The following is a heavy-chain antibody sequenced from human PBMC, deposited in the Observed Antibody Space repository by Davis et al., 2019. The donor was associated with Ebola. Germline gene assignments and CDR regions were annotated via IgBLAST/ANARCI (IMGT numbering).Heavy chain of an antibody. CDR2: ISSSGSTT. Sequence: PGGSLRLSCAASGFTFSDYYMSWIRQAPGKGLEWVSYISSSGSTTYYADSVKGRFTISRDNSKNTLYLQMNSLRAEDTAVYYCAKDPKSSSAYYYYVMDVWGQGTTVTVSS. V-gene: IGHV3-11*01. D-gene: IGHD6-13*01. CDR1: GFTFSDYY. J-gene: IGHJ6*02. CDR3: AKDPKSSSAYYYYVMDV.